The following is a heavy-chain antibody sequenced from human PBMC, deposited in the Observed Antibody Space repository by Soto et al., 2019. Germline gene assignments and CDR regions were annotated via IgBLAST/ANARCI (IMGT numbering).Heavy chain of an antibody. CDR2: LIPITGTV. CDR1: GGTFSSYA. J-gene: IGHJ2*01. D-gene: IGHD6-6*01. V-gene: IGHV1-69*01. Sequence: QVQLVQSGAEVKKPGSSVKVSCKVSGGTFSSYAIGWVRQAPGQGLEWMGGLIPITGTVNYAKKFQGRVTITAVEPTITLYTELSSLRFEDTAVYYCAREYSSSAQYLYFDVWGRGTLVTVSS. CDR3: AREYSSSAQYLYFDV.